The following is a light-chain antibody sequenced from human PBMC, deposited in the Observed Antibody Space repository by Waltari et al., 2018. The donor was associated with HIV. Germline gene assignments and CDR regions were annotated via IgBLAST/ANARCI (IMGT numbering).Light chain of an antibody. V-gene: IGLV2-23*03. J-gene: IGLJ2*01. Sequence: QSALTQPASVSGSPGQSITISCTGSSSDDGTYSLVSWYQHHPGKAPKLMIYEGNKRPSGVSNRCSGSKSGNTASLTIAGLQAEDEADYYCSSYTSFSTVLFGGGTKLTVL. CDR3: SSYTSFSTVL. CDR1: SSDDGTYSL. CDR2: EGN.